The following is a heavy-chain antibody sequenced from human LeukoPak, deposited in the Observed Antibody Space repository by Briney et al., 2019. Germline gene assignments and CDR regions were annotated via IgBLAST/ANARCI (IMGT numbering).Heavy chain of an antibody. CDR3: ARDGHRRDSSSSGY. D-gene: IGHD3-22*01. Sequence: PGGSLRLSCAASGFNFETYMMHWVRQTPGKGLEWVSFITWDSRDIYYADSVRGRFTISRDNSKESLYLQMNSLRAEDTAVYYCARDGHRRDSSSSGYWGQGTLVTVSS. CDR2: ITWDSRDI. J-gene: IGHJ4*02. CDR1: GFNFETYM. V-gene: IGHV3-43*01.